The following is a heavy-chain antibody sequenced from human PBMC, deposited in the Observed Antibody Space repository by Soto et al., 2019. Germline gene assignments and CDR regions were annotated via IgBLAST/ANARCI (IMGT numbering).Heavy chain of an antibody. Sequence: QVQLVQSGAEVKKPGASVKVSCKASGYTFTSYGISWVRQAPGQGLEWMGWISAYNGNTNSAQKLQGRHTMNTDTPTSTASRDLSSLRSDDTAVYYCATSQYYDFWKLDYWGQGTLVTVSS. V-gene: IGHV1-18*01. D-gene: IGHD3-3*01. CDR3: ATSQYYDFWKLDY. CDR2: ISAYNGNT. J-gene: IGHJ4*02. CDR1: GYTFTSYG.